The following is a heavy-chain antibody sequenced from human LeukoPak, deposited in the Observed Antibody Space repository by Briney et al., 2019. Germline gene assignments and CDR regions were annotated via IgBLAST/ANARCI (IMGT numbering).Heavy chain of an antibody. D-gene: IGHD6-13*01. V-gene: IGHV4-59*12. Sequence: SETLSLTCTVSGGSISTYYWSWIRQPPGKGLEWIGYIYYSGSTNYNPSLKSRVTISLDTSKSQFSLKLSSVTAADTAVYYCARRIATAPRWYFDPWGRGTLITVSS. CDR2: IYYSGST. J-gene: IGHJ2*01. CDR1: GGSISTYY. CDR3: ARRIATAPRWYFDP.